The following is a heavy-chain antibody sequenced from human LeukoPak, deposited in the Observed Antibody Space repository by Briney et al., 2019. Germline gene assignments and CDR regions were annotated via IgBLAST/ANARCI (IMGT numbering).Heavy chain of an antibody. D-gene: IGHD5-24*01. Sequence: ASVKVSCKVVAYDFTGYHIHWVRQAPGQGPEWMGRLNPNTGHAVYAFKFQGRVTITRDTSINTAYMEVTRLTSDDTALYYSAKDRDGADRIVLWGQGTLVTVSS. CDR3: AKDRDGADRIVL. CDR1: AYDFTGYH. V-gene: IGHV1-2*06. J-gene: IGHJ4*02. CDR2: LNPNTGHA.